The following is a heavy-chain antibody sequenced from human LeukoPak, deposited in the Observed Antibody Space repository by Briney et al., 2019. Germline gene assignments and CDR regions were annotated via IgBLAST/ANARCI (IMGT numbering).Heavy chain of an antibody. D-gene: IGHD3-9*01. J-gene: IGHJ4*02. Sequence: ASVKVSCKASGYTFTSYGISWVRQAPGQGPEWMGWISGYDGNTNYAQKVQGRVTMTTDTSTSTAYMELRSLRSDDTAIYYCARDLKFSPYYFDYWGQGTLVTVSS. CDR3: ARDLKFSPYYFDY. CDR1: GYTFTSYG. V-gene: IGHV1-18*04. CDR2: ISGYDGNT.